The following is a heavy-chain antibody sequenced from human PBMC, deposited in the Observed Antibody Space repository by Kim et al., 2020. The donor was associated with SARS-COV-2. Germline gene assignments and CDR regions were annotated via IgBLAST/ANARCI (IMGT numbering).Heavy chain of an antibody. CDR2: INHSGST. J-gene: IGHJ4*02. CDR3: ARGRIWFGELSE. D-gene: IGHD3-10*01. V-gene: IGHV4-34*01. CDR1: GGSFSGYY. Sequence: SETLSLTCAVYGGSFSGYYWSWIRQPPGKGLEWIGEINHSGSTNYNPSLKSRVTISVDTSKNQFSLKLSSVTAADTAVYYCARGRIWFGELSEWGQGTLV.